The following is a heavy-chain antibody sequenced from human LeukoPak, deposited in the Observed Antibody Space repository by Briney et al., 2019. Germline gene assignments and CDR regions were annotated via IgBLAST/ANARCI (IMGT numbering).Heavy chain of an antibody. Sequence: PSQTLSLTCTVSGGSISSGDYYWSWIRQPPGKGLEWIGYIYYGGSTYYNPSLKSRVTISVDTSKNQFSLKLSSVTAADTAVYYCARAFLYGDYPFGFDYWGQGTLVTVSS. CDR2: IYYGGST. CDR1: GGSISSGDYY. J-gene: IGHJ4*02. D-gene: IGHD4-17*01. CDR3: ARAFLYGDYPFGFDY. V-gene: IGHV4-30-4*08.